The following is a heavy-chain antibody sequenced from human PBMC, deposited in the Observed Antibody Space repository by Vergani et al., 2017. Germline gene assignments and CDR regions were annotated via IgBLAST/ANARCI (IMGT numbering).Heavy chain of an antibody. CDR1: GYSFTSYW. CDR3: ARHRGCSLVVVAATPWYYYYGIDV. V-gene: IGHV5-51*01. J-gene: IGHJ6*02. CDR2: IYPGDSDT. Sequence: EVQLVQSGAEVKKPGESLKISCKGSGYSFTSYWIGWVRQMPGKGLEWMGIIYPGDSDTRYSPSFQGQVTISADKSISTAYLQWSSLKASDTAMYYCARHRGCSLVVVAATPWYYYYGIDVWGQGTTVTVSS. D-gene: IGHD2-15*01.